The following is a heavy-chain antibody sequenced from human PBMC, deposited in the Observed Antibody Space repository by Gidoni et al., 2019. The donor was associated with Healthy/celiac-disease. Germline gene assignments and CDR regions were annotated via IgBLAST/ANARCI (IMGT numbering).Heavy chain of an antibody. D-gene: IGHD5-18*01. CDR2: ISSSSSYI. J-gene: IGHJ4*02. V-gene: IGHV3-21*01. Sequence: EVQMVESGGGLVKPGGSLRLSCAASGFTFSSYGMNWVRQAPGKGLEWVSSISSSSSYIYYADSVKGRFTISRDNAKNSLYLQMNSLRAEDTAVYYCARDSNVDTAMVHDYWGQGTLVTVSS. CDR1: GFTFSSYG. CDR3: ARDSNVDTAMVHDY.